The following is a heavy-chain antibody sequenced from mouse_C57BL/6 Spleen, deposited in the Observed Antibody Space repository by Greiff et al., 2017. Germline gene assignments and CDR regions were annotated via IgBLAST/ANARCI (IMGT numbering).Heavy chain of an antibody. CDR2: IDPEDGDT. V-gene: IGHV14-1*01. J-gene: IGHJ4*01. CDR1: GFNIKDYY. Sequence: VHVKQSGAELVRPGASVKLSCTASGFNIKDYYMHWVKQRPEQGLEWIGRIDPEDGDTEYAPKFQGKATMTADTSSNTAYLQLSSLTSEDTAVYYCTSYYGSPYYAMDYWGQGTSVTVSS. D-gene: IGHD1-1*01. CDR3: TSYYGSPYYAMDY.